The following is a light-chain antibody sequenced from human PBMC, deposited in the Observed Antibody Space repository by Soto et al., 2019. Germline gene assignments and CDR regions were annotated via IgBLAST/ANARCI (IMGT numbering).Light chain of an antibody. Sequence: QLALTQSPSASASLGASVKLTCTLSSGHRSYAIAWHQQQPEKGPRYLMKVNSDGTHIKGDGIPDRFSGSSSGAERYLTIFSLQSEDEADYYCQTWDTGIGVFGGGTKLTVL. CDR1: SGHRSYA. V-gene: IGLV4-69*02. J-gene: IGLJ3*02. CDR3: QTWDTGIGV. CDR2: VNSDGTH.